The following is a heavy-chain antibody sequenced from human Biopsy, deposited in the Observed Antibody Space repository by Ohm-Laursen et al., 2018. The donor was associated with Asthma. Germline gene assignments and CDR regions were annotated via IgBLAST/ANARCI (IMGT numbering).Heavy chain of an antibody. V-gene: IGHV4-61*01. J-gene: IGHJ4*02. Sequence: SDTLSLTCSVPGGSVSSDKYYWSWIRQPPGKGLEWIAYIFYSGATNYNPALKSRVAQSIDTSKSQFSLRLNSLSAADTAVYYCARGTIVAGTDYWGRGTLVTVSS. D-gene: IGHD5-12*01. CDR2: IFYSGAT. CDR3: ARGTIVAGTDY. CDR1: GGSVSSDKYY.